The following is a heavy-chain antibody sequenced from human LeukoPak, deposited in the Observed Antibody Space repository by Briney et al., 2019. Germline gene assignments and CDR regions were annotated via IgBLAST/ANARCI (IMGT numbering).Heavy chain of an antibody. Sequence: ASVKVSCKASGHTFTSYDINWVRQATGQGLEWMGWMNPNIGNTGYAQKFQGRVTITRNTSISTAYMELSGLGSEDTAVYYCARGLGWELHSDYFDYWGQGTLVTVSS. J-gene: IGHJ4*02. V-gene: IGHV1-8*03. D-gene: IGHD1-26*01. CDR2: MNPNIGNT. CDR3: ARGLGWELHSDYFDY. CDR1: GHTFTSYD.